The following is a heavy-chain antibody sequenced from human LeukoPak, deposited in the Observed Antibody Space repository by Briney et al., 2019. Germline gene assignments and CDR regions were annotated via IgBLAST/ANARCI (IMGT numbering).Heavy chain of an antibody. V-gene: IGHV4-34*01. CDR2: ISYTGST. Sequence: SETLSLTCAVYGGSFSGYYWGWTRQPPGRGLEWIGSISYTGSTNYNPSLKSRVTMSVDTSKNQFSLKLSSVTAADTAVYYCATDYYYFYYMDVWGKGTTVTVSS. J-gene: IGHJ6*03. CDR3: ATDYYYFYYMDV. CDR1: GGSFSGYY.